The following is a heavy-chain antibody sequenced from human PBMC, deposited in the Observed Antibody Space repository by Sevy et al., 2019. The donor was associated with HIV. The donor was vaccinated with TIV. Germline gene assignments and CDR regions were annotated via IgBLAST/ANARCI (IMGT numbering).Heavy chain of an antibody. D-gene: IGHD2-15*01. CDR2: ISYDGSNK. V-gene: IGHV3-30-3*01. CDR1: GFTFSSYA. CDR3: ARVLGYCSGGSCYSVKSYYYYGIDV. Sequence: GGSLRLSCAASGFTFSSYAMHWVRQAPGKGLEWVAVISYDGSNKYYADSVKGRFTISRDNSKNTLYLQMNSLRAEDTAVYYCARVLGYCSGGSCYSVKSYYYYGIDVWGQGTTVTVSS. J-gene: IGHJ6*02.